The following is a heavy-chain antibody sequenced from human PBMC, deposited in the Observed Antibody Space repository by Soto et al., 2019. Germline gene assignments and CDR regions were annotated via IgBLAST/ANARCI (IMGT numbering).Heavy chain of an antibody. CDR1: GGSITNYY. CDR2: INYDGYS. J-gene: IGHJ6*02. CDR3: AIHGFGPLHGLVDV. Sequence: QVQLQESGPGLVKPSETLSLTCTVSGGSITNYYCSWFRQPPGKGLEWIGYINYDGYSAYNLSLKRRVTLSMDASKTKFSLMLESVTATYTAVYYCAIHGFGPLHGLVDVWGPGTTVIVSS. D-gene: IGHD3-10*01. V-gene: IGHV4-59*08.